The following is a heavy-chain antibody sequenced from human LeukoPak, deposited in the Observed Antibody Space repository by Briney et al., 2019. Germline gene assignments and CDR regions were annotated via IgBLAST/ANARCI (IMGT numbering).Heavy chain of an antibody. CDR2: ISAYNGNT. CDR1: GYTFTSYG. J-gene: IGHJ4*02. D-gene: IGHD2-2*01. CDR3: ARDSRYCSSTSCSNGQRY. Sequence: GASVKVSCKASGYTFTSYGISWVRQAPGQGLEWMGWISAYNGNTNYAQKLQGRVTMTTDTSTSTAYMELRSLRSDDTAVYYWARDSRYCSSTSCSNGQRYWGQGTLVTVSS. V-gene: IGHV1-18*01.